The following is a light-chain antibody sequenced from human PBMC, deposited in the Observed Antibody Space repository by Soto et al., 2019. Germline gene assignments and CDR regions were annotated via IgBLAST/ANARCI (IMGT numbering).Light chain of an antibody. CDR2: VAS. V-gene: IGKV1-27*01. CDR1: QGISNY. J-gene: IGKJ1*01. CDR3: QKYNSALPT. Sequence: DIQMAQSPSSLSASVGDRVTITCRASQGISNYLAWYQQKPGKVPKLLIYVASTLQSGVPSRFSGSGSGTDFPLTISSLQPEDVATYYCQKYNSALPTFGQGTTVEIK.